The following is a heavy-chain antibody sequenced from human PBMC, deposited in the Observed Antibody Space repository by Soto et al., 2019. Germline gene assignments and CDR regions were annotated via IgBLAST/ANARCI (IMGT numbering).Heavy chain of an antibody. V-gene: IGHV1-46*01. CDR3: ARGAKPIFGVVSRRSRYGMDV. CDR2: INPSGGST. J-gene: IGHJ6*02. CDR1: GYTFTSYY. Sequence: ASVKVSCKASGYTFTSYYMHWVRQARGQGLEWMGIINPSGGSTSYAQKFQGRVTMTRDTSTSTVYMELSSLRSEDTAVYYCARGAKPIFGVVSRRSRYGMDVWGQGTTVTVSS. D-gene: IGHD3-3*01.